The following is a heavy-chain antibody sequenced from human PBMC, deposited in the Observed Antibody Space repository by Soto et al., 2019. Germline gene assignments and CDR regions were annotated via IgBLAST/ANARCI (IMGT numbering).Heavy chain of an antibody. Sequence: SVKVSCKASGGTFSSYAISWVRQAPGQGLEWMGGIIPIFGTANYAQKFQGRVTITADESTSTAYMELSSLGSEDTAVYYCARAHDYSNYEDYSYYGMDVWGQGSTVTVPS. D-gene: IGHD4-4*01. V-gene: IGHV1-69*13. CDR1: GGTFSSYA. CDR2: IIPIFGTA. J-gene: IGHJ6*02. CDR3: ARAHDYSNYEDYSYYGMDV.